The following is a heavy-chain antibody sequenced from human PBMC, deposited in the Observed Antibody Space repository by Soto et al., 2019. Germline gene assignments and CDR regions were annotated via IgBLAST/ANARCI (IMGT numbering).Heavy chain of an antibody. CDR1: GFTFSSFA. D-gene: IGHD2-15*01. Sequence: EVQLLESGGGLVQPGGSLRLSCAASGFTFSSFAMTWVRQAPGKGLEWVSTITGGGGGTYYADSVKGRFTISRDSSKNTLSLQMNSLRAEDTAMYYCAKTLDGRFDYWGQGTLVTVSS. J-gene: IGHJ4*02. CDR3: AKTLDGRFDY. CDR2: ITGGGGGT. V-gene: IGHV3-23*01.